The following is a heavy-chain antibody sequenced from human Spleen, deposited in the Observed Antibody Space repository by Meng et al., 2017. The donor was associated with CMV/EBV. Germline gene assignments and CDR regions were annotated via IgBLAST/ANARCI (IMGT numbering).Heavy chain of an antibody. CDR1: GFTFSSYA. Sequence: GESLKISCAASGFTFSSYAMSWVRQAPGKGLEWVSAISGSGGSTYYADSVKGRFTISRDNSKNTLYLQMNSLRAEDTAVYHCAKGSVMVANSEYDYWGQGTLVTVSS. V-gene: IGHV3-23*01. CDR2: ISGSGGST. D-gene: IGHD4/OR15-4a*01. CDR3: AKGSVMVANSEYDY. J-gene: IGHJ4*02.